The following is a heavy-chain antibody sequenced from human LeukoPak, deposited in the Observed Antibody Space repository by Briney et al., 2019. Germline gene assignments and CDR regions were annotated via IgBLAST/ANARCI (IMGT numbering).Heavy chain of an antibody. D-gene: IGHD6-19*01. J-gene: IGHJ4*02. CDR1: GFTFSSYW. V-gene: IGHV3-74*01. Sequence: GGSLRLSCAASGFTFSSYWMHWVRQAPGKGLVWVSRINTDGSSTSYADSVKGRFTISRDNAKNTLYLQMNSLRAEDTAVYYCARDPRSDGIAVAGFFDYWGQGTLVTVSS. CDR2: INTDGSST. CDR3: ARDPRSDGIAVAGFFDY.